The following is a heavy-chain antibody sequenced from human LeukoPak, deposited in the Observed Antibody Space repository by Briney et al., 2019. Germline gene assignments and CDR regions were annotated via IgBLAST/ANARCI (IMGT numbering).Heavy chain of an antibody. J-gene: IGHJ6*03. CDR3: ARTTEGGYTYGYFYYYYMDV. CDR1: GVSISSYY. D-gene: IGHD5-18*01. V-gene: IGHV4-59*01. CDR2: IYYSGST. Sequence: SETLSLTCTVSGVSISSYYWSWIRQPPGKGLEWIGYIYYSGSTNYNPSLKSRVTISVDTSKNQFSLKLTSVPAADPALYYCARTTEGGYTYGYFYYYYMDVWGKGTTVTISS.